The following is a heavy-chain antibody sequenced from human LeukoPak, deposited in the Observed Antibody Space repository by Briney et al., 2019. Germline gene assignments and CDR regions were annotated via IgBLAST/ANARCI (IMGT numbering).Heavy chain of an antibody. D-gene: IGHD6-13*01. J-gene: IGHJ6*02. CDR3: ARDTDSSSWYRGTYGMDV. CDR1: GFTFSSYG. Sequence: GRSLRLSCAASGFTFSSYGMHWVRQAPGKGLEWVAVIWYDGSNKYYADSVKGRFTISRDNSKNTLYLQMNSLRAEDTAVYYCARDTDSSSWYRGTYGMDVWGQGTTVTVSS. CDR2: IWYDGSNK. V-gene: IGHV3-33*08.